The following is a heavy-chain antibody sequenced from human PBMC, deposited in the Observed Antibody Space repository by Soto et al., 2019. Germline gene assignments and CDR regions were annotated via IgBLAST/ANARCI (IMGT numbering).Heavy chain of an antibody. CDR2: IKQDGREK. D-gene: IGHD2-15*01. Sequence: EVQLVESGGGLVQPGGSLRLSCAASGFTFSSYWMSWIRQAPGKGLEWVANIKQDGREKYYVDSVKGRFTISRDNAKNSLYLQMNSLRAEDTAVYYCARDRLLLGYCSGGSCYSGSDYWGQGTLVTVSS. V-gene: IGHV3-7*05. CDR3: ARDRLLLGYCSGGSCYSGSDY. CDR1: GFTFSSYW. J-gene: IGHJ4*02.